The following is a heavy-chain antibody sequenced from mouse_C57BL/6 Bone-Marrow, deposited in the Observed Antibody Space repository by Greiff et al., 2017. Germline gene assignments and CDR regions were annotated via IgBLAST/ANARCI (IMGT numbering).Heavy chain of an antibody. CDR2: ISNGGGST. J-gene: IGHJ3*01. V-gene: IGHV5-12*01. CDR3: AGGFAY. Sequence: EVQGVESGGGLVQPGGSLKLSCAASGFTFSDYYMYWVRQTPEKRLEWVAYISNGGGSTYYPDTVKGRFTISRDNAKNTLYLQMSRLKSEDTAMYYCAGGFAYWGQGTLVTVSA. CDR1: GFTFSDYY.